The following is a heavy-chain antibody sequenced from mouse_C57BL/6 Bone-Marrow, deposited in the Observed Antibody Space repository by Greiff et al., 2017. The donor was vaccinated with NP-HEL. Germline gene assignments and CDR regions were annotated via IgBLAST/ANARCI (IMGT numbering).Heavy chain of an antibody. CDR1: GYAFSSSW. J-gene: IGHJ3*01. CDR2: IYPGDGDT. Sequence: VKLQESGPELVKPGASVKISCKASGYAFSSSWMNWVKQRPGKGLEWIGRIYPGDGDTNYNGKFKGKATLTPDKSSSTAYMQLSSLTSEDSAVYFCARGLRFAYWGQGTLVTVSA. V-gene: IGHV1-82*01. D-gene: IGHD3-1*01. CDR3: ARGLRFAY.